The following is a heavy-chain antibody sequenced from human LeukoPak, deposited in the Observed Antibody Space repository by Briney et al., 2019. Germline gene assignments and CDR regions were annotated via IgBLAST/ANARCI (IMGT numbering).Heavy chain of an antibody. Sequence: ASVKVSCKTSGYTFSDYYIHWIRQAPGQGLEWVGWINPNSGDTDYAQKFQGRVTVTRDTSISTAYMELRSLRSDDTAVYYCARDRDSSSCFDYWGQGTLVTVSS. CDR3: ARDRDSSSCFDY. CDR2: INPNSGDT. J-gene: IGHJ4*02. CDR1: GYTFSDYY. D-gene: IGHD6-6*01. V-gene: IGHV1-2*02.